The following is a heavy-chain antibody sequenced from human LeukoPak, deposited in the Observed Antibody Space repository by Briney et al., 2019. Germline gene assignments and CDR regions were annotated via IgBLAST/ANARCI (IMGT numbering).Heavy chain of an antibody. V-gene: IGHV3-11*05. CDR2: ISSSSSYT. CDR1: GFTFSDYY. CDR3: ARGFDGYYGFDL. Sequence: KAGGSLRLSCAASGFTFSDYYMSWIRQAPGKGLEWVSYISSSSSYTDYADSVKGRFTISRDNAKNSLNLQMNSLRAEDTAVYYCARGFDGYYGFDLWGQGTMVTVSS. J-gene: IGHJ3*01. D-gene: IGHD5-24*01.